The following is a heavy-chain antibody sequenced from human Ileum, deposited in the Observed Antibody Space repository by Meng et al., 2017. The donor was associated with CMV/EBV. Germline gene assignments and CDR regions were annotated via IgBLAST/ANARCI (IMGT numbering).Heavy chain of an antibody. V-gene: IGHV3-33*06. CDR3: AKDYTHFCTSTTCYPPEH. CDR2: IWYDGNKK. CDR1: FSFSNYG. Sequence: FSFSNYGIHRVRQAPGKGLEWVAVIWYDGNKKFYADSVKGRFTISRDNSKNTVYLQMNSLRGEDTAVYYCAKDYTHFCTSTTCYPPEHWGQGTLVTVSS. D-gene: IGHD2-2*01. J-gene: IGHJ1*01.